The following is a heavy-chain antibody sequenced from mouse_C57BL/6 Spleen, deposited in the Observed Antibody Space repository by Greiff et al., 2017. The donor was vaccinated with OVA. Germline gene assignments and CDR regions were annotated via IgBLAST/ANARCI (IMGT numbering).Heavy chain of an antibody. CDR1: GYTFTSYW. J-gene: IGHJ2*01. V-gene: IGHV1-61*01. Sequence: QVQLQQPGAELVRPGSSVKLSCKASGYTFTSYWMDWVKQRPGQGLEWIGNIYPSDSETHYNQKFKDKATLTVDKSSSTAYMQLSSLTSEDSAVYYCARGGLTPRSYFDYWGQGTTLTVSS. CDR2: IYPSDSET. D-gene: IGHD1-3*01. CDR3: ARGGLTPRSYFDY.